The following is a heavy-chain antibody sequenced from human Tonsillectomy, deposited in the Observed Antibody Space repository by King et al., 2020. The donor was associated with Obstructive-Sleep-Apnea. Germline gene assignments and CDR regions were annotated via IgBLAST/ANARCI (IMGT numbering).Heavy chain of an antibody. V-gene: IGHV5-51*01. CDR3: ARGGEYYFDY. J-gene: IGHJ4*02. CDR1: GYRFLTYW. CDR2: IYTGDSDT. Sequence: QLVQSGAEVKKPGEDLKISCKGSGYRFLTYWIGWVRQMPGKGLEWMGIIYTGDSDTRYSPSFHAQFTIAADESTTTAYLQWSSLKASDTAMYYCARGGEYYFDYWGQGTLVTVSS. D-gene: IGHD2-15*01.